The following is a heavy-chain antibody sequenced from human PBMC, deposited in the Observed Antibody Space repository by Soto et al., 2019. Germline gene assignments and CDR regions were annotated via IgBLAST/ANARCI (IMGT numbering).Heavy chain of an antibody. D-gene: IGHD2-8*01. CDR2: ISYDGSNK. V-gene: IGHV3-30-3*01. Sequence: PGGSLRLSCAASGFTFSSYAMHWVRQAPGKGLEWVAVISYDGSNKYYADSVKGRFTISRDNSKNTLYLQMNSLRAEDTAVYYCARDHPKHRYCTNGVCYNLDYWGQGTLVTVSS. CDR1: GFTFSSYA. CDR3: ARDHPKHRYCTNGVCYNLDY. J-gene: IGHJ4*02.